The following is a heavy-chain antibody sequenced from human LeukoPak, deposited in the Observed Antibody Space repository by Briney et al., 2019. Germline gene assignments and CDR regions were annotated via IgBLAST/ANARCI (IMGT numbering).Heavy chain of an antibody. D-gene: IGHD4-17*01. CDR1: GFTFSSYA. V-gene: IGHV3-30*04. CDR2: ISYDGSNK. J-gene: IGHJ6*02. CDR3: ARVIWAYGDYYYGMDV. Sequence: PGRSLRLSCAASGFTFSSYAMYWVRQAPGKGLEGVAVISYDGSNKYYADSVKGRFTISRDNSKNTLYLQMNSLRPEDTAVYYCARVIWAYGDYYYGMDVWGQGTTVTVSS.